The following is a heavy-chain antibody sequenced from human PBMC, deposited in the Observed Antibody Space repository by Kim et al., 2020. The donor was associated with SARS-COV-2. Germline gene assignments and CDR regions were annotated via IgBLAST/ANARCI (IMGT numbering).Heavy chain of an antibody. CDR3: ARDYCSSTSCYIFDY. Sequence: GGSLRLSCAASGFTFSSYAMHWVRQAPGKGLEWVAVISYDGSNKYYADSVKGRFTISRDNSKNTLYLQMNSLRAEDTAVYYCARDYCSSTSCYIFDYWGQGTLVTVSS. CDR1: GFTFSSYA. D-gene: IGHD2-2*02. J-gene: IGHJ4*02. V-gene: IGHV3-30*04. CDR2: ISYDGSNK.